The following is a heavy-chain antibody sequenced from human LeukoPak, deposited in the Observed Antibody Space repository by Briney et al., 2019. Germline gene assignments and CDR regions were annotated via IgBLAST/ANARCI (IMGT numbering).Heavy chain of an antibody. CDR1: GGSFSGYY. CDR2: INHSGST. J-gene: IGHJ4*02. V-gene: IGHV4-34*01. Sequence: PSETLSLTCAVYGGSFSGYYWSWIRQPPGKGLEWIGEINHSGSTNYNPSLKGRVTISVDTSKNQFSLKLSSVTAADTAVYYCARDKRYYYGSTSIKTLDYWGQGTLVTVSS. CDR3: ARDKRYYYGSTSIKTLDY. D-gene: IGHD3-10*01.